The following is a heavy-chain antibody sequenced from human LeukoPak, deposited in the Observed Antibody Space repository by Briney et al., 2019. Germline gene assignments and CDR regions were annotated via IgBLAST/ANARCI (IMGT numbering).Heavy chain of an antibody. J-gene: IGHJ4*02. V-gene: IGHV7-4-1*02. CDR2: INTNTGNP. D-gene: IGHD3-22*01. CDR3: AREGDYYDSSGYYDWASFDY. Sequence: ASVKVSCKASGYTFTSYAMNWVRQAPGQGLEWMGWINTNTGNPTYAQGFTGRFVFSLDTSVSTAYLQISSLKAEDTAVYYCAREGDYYDSSGYYDWASFDYWGQGTLVTVSS. CDR1: GYTFTSYA.